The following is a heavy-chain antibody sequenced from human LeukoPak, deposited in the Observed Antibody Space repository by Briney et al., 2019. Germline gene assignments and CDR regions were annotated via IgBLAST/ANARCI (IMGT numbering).Heavy chain of an antibody. CDR2: LYSSGST. J-gene: IGHJ4*02. CDR1: VDSIISGSSY. V-gene: IGHV4-61*02. CDR3: ARVGEYSYVYYYFYY. D-gene: IGHD5-18*01. Sequence: PSETLSLTCTVSVDSIISGSSYGSWIRQPAGKGLEWIGRLYSSGSTNYNPSLKSRVTISVDTSKNQFSLKLTSVTAADTAVYYCARVGEYSYVYYYFYYWGQGTLVTVSS.